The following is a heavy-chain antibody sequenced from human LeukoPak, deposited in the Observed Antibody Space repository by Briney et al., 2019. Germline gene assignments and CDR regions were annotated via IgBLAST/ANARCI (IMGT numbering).Heavy chain of an antibody. V-gene: IGHV3-23*01. CDR1: GFSFTTSG. CDR3: AKPLYAVRGKNFFDY. D-gene: IGHD3-16*01. CDR2: ISSSGDET. J-gene: IGHJ4*02. Sequence: GGTLRLSCAASGFSFTTSGMSWVRQAPGKGLEWVSGISSSGDETHYADSVRGRFTISRDNSQDTLYLEVKSLRVEDTAVYFCAKPLYAVRGKNFFDYWGQGTLVIVSS.